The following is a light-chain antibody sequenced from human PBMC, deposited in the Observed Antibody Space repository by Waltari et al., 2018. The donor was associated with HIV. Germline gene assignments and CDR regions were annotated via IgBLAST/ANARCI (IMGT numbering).Light chain of an antibody. CDR2: DVS. CDR3: SSYTSSSPYA. V-gene: IGLV2-14*03. Sequence: QSALTQPASVSGSPGQSITISCTGTSSDVGGYNYVSWYQQHPGKAPKLMIYDVSNRPSGVSNRFSGPKSGNTASLTSSGLQAEDEADYYCSSYTSSSPYAFGTGTKVTVL. J-gene: IGLJ1*01. CDR1: SSDVGGYNY.